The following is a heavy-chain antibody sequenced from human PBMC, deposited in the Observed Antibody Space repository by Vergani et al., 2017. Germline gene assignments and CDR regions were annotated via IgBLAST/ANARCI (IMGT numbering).Heavy chain of an antibody. J-gene: IGHJ4*02. V-gene: IGHV3-48*03. D-gene: IGHD1-20*01. Sequence: EVQLVESGGGLVQPGGSLRLSCAASGFTFSSYEMNWVRQAPGKGLEWVSYISSSGSTIYHADSVKGRFTISRDNAKNSLYLQMNSLRAEDTAVYYCARGRGPYNWNDVGDYWGQGTLVTVSS. CDR3: ARGRGPYNWNDVGDY. CDR2: ISSSGSTI. CDR1: GFTFSSYE.